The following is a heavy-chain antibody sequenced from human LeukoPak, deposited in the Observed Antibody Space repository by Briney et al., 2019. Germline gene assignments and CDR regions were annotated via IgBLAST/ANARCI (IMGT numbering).Heavy chain of an antibody. V-gene: IGHV4-38-2*01. CDR3: ARPGYCPTFYYMDV. Sequence: PSETLSLTCAVSGYSISSGYYWGWIRQPPGKGLEWIGSIYHSGSTYYNPSLKSRVTISVDTSKNQFSPKLSSVTAADTAVYYCARPGYCPTFYYMDVWGKGTTVTVSS. J-gene: IGHJ6*03. CDR1: GYSISSGYY. CDR2: IYHSGST. D-gene: IGHD2-8*01.